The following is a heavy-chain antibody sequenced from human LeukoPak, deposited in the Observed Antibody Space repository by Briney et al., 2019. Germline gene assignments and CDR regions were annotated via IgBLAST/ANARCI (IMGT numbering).Heavy chain of an antibody. J-gene: IGHJ4*02. CDR3: ATTTPGYSYGYGEYYFDY. V-gene: IGHV1-69*04. CDR1: GYRFTSYG. Sequence: GASVKVSCKASGYRFTSYGINWVRQAPGQGLEWMGRIIPILGIANYAQKFQGRVTITADKSTSTAYMELSSLRSEDTAVYYCATTTPGYSYGYGEYYFDYWGQGTLVTVSS. CDR2: IIPILGIA. D-gene: IGHD5-18*01.